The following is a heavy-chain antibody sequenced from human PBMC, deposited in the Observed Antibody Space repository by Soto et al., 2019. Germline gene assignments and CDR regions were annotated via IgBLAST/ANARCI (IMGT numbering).Heavy chain of an antibody. CDR2: IRSKPNKYAT. CDR3: TRHVADF. CDR1: GFTFSGSA. Sequence: EVQLVESGGGLVQPGGSLKLSCAASGFTFSGSAMHWVRQASGKGLEWVGRIRSKPNKYATAYAASVKGRFTISRDDSKNTAYLLMNSLKTEDTAVYYCTRHVADFWGQGTLVIVSS. V-gene: IGHV3-73*01. J-gene: IGHJ4*02.